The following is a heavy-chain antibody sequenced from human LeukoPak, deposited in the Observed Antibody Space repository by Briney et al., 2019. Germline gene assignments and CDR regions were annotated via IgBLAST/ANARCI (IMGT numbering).Heavy chain of an antibody. CDR1: GFTFDDYA. J-gene: IGHJ4*02. CDR3: XXXXXXXSGWFGPSDH. D-gene: IGHD6-19*01. V-gene: IGHV3-9*01. Sequence: GGSLRLSCAASGFTFDDYAMHWVRHAPGKGLEWVSGISWNSGSIGYADSVKGRLTISRDNAKNSLYLQMNSLRAEDTALYYXXXXXXXXSGWFGPSDHWGQGTLVTVSS. CDR2: ISWNSGSI.